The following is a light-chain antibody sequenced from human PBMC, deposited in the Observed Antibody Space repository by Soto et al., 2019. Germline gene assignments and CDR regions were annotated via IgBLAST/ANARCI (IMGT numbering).Light chain of an antibody. J-gene: IGKJ5*01. V-gene: IGKV1-39*01. CDR3: QQYHIWPSIT. CDR2: AAS. Sequence: IQMTQSPSSLSASVGGRVTITCRASQTISSYLNWYQQTPGRAPALLISAASTLQSGVPSRFSGSGSGTEFTLTISSLQSEDFAVYYCQQYHIWPSITFGQGTRLEIK. CDR1: QTISSY.